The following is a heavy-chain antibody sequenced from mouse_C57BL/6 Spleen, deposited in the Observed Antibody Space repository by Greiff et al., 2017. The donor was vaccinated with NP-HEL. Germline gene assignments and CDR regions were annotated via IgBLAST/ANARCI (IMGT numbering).Heavy chain of an antibody. Sequence: EVQLQQSGAELVRPGASVKLSCTASGFNIKDYYMHWVKQRPEQGLEWIGRIDPEDGDTEYAPKFQGKATMTADTASNTAYLQLSSLTSEDTAVYYCTTVVATDYFDYWGQGTTLTVSS. V-gene: IGHV14-1*01. J-gene: IGHJ2*01. D-gene: IGHD1-1*01. CDR3: TTVVATDYFDY. CDR1: GFNIKDYY. CDR2: IDPEDGDT.